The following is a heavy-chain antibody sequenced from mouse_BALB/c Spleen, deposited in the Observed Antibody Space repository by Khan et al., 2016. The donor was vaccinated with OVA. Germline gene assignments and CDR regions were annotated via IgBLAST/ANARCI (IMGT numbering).Heavy chain of an antibody. Sequence: QIQLVQSGPELKKPGETVKISCKASGYTFTNYGMNWVKQAPGKGLKWMGWINTYTGEPTYADDFKGRFVFSLETSASTAYLQISNLKNEDMTTYVFARISSYWYSEVWGAGTTVTVSS. CDR1: GYTFTNYG. D-gene: IGHD6-2*01. J-gene: IGHJ1*01. CDR3: ARISSYWYSEV. CDR2: INTYTGEP. V-gene: IGHV9-1*02.